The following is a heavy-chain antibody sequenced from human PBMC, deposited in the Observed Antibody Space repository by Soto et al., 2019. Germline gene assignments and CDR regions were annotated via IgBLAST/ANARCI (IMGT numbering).Heavy chain of an antibody. CDR3: ARDLRWDIVVVPAPYYYYGMDV. D-gene: IGHD2-2*01. CDR2: ISAYNGNT. Sequence: QVQLVQSGAEVKKPGASVKVSCKASGYTFTSYGISWVRQAPGQGLEWMGWISAYNGNTNYAQKLQGRGTMTTDTSTSTAYMELRSLRSDDTAVYYCARDLRWDIVVVPAPYYYYGMDVWGQGTTVTVSS. J-gene: IGHJ6*02. CDR1: GYTFTSYG. V-gene: IGHV1-18*01.